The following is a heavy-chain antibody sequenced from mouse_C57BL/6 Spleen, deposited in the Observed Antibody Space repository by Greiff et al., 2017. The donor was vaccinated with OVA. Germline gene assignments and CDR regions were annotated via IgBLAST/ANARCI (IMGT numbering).Heavy chain of an antibody. Sequence: EVQLVESGGGLVQSGRSLRLSCATSGFTFSDLYMEWVRQAPGKGLEWIAASRNKANDYTTEYSASVKGRFIVSRDTSQSILYLQMNALRAEDTAIYYCARDADWDSAWLAYWSQRTLVTVST. D-gene: IGHD4-1*01. CDR2: SRNKANDYTT. V-gene: IGHV7-1*01. CDR1: GFTFSDLY. CDR3: ARDADWDSAWLAY. J-gene: IGHJ3*01.